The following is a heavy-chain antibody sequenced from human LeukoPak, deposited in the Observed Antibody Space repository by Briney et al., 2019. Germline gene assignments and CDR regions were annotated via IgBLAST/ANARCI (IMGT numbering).Heavy chain of an antibody. Sequence: GGSLRLSCAASGFTFSSYGMHWVRQAPGKGLEWVAVISYDGSNKYYADSVKGRFTISRDNSKNTLYLQMNSLRAEDTAVYYCARGTDTKPFWSGYWVDVWGQGTTVTVSS. CDR1: GFTFSSYG. D-gene: IGHD3-3*01. CDR2: ISYDGSNK. J-gene: IGHJ6*02. V-gene: IGHV3-30*03. CDR3: ARGTDTKPFWSGYWVDV.